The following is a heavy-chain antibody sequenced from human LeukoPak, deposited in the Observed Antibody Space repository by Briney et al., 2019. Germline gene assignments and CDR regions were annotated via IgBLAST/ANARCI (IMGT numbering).Heavy chain of an antibody. CDR1: GFTFGNAW. V-gene: IGHV3-15*01. CDR2: IKSKNDGGTT. D-gene: IGHD5-24*01. J-gene: IGHJ4*02. Sequence: GGSLRLSCAASGFTFGNAWMSWVRQAPGKGLEWVGRIKSKNDGGTTDYAAPVKGRFTISRDDSKNTLYLRMNSLKIEDTAVYYCTTADSEMATNAHWGQGTLVTVSS. CDR3: TTADSEMATNAH.